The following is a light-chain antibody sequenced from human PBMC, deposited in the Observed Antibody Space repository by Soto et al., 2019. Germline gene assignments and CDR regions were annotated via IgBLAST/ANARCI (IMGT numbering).Light chain of an antibody. Sequence: DIQMTQSPSSLSASVGDRVTITCRASQSITSYLNWYQQKPGKAPKLLIYAAFSLQSGVPSRFSGSGSGTDFTLTISSLQPEDFATYYCQQSYNTPGMYTFGQGTKLEIK. CDR2: AAF. J-gene: IGKJ2*01. CDR1: QSITSY. V-gene: IGKV1-39*01. CDR3: QQSYNTPGMYT.